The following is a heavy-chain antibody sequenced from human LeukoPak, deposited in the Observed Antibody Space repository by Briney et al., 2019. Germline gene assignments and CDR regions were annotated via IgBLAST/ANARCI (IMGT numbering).Heavy chain of an antibody. J-gene: IGHJ6*03. D-gene: IGHD3-3*01. CDR3: ARRGILEWLLSRENYYYYMDV. V-gene: IGHV3-48*03. Sequence: GGSLRLSCAASGFTFSSYEMNWVRQAPGKGLDWVSYISSSGSTIYYADSVKGRFTISRDNAKNSLYLQMNSLRAEDTAVYYCARRGILEWLLSRENYYYYMDVWGKGTTVTV. CDR2: ISSSGSTI. CDR1: GFTFSSYE.